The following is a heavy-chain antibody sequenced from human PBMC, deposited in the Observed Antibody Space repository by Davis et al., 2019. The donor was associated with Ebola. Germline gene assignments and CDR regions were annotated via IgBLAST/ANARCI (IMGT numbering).Heavy chain of an antibody. CDR3: ARDHFAGATTFDY. Sequence: PGGSLRLSCAASGFTFSSYSMNWVRQAPGKGLEWVSSISSSSSYIYYADSVKGRFTISRDNAKNSLYLQMNSLRAEDTAVYYCARDHFAGATTFDYWGQGTLVTVSS. V-gene: IGHV3-21*01. CDR2: ISSSSSYI. J-gene: IGHJ4*02. CDR1: GFTFSSYS. D-gene: IGHD1-26*01.